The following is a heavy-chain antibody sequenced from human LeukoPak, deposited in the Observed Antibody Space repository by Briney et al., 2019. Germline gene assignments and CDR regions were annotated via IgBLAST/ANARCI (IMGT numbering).Heavy chain of an antibody. CDR2: IYYTGPT. CDR1: GGSISSYY. J-gene: IGHJ5*02. Sequence: SETLSLTCTVSGGSISSYYWSWIRQPPGKGLEWIGNIYYTGPTYYNASLESRVTISLDTSKNQFFLKLNSVTAADTAVYYCARHVGFITMVRGVINNNWFDPWGQGTLVTVSS. CDR3: ARHVGFITMVRGVINNNWFDP. D-gene: IGHD3-10*01. V-gene: IGHV4-59*04.